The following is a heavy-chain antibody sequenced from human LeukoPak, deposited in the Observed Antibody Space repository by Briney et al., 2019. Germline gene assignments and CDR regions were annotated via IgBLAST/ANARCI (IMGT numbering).Heavy chain of an antibody. V-gene: IGHV3-74*01. CDR1: GFTFSSYW. CDR2: INSDGSST. D-gene: IGHD4-17*01. CDR3: ARDYHMTTVTIFSYYYGMDV. Sequence: GGSLRLSCAASGFTFSSYWMHWVRQAPGKGLVWVSRINSDGSSTSYADSVKGRFTISRDNAKNTLYLQMNSLRAEDTAVYYCARDYHMTTVTIFSYYYGMDVWGKGTTVTVSS. J-gene: IGHJ6*04.